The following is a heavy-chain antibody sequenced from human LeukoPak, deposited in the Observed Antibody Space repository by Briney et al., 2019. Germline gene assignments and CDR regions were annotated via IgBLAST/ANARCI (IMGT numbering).Heavy chain of an antibody. CDR3: ARVFSLFIISSLQNAFNS. CDR1: GYTFSRSV. J-gene: IGHJ3*02. V-gene: IGHV3-33*01. CDR2: IWYDGSNK. D-gene: IGHD2-21*01. Sequence: SGGALLHSFAASGYTFSRSVMHWVRQAPGKGLEWVAVIWYDGSNKYYADSVKGRFTISRDNSKNTLYLQMNSLRAEDTAVYYCARVFSLFIISSLQNAFNSWGQGTMVTVS.